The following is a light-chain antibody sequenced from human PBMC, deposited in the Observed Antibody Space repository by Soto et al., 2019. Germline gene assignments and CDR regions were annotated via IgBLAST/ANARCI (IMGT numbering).Light chain of an antibody. CDR3: QQYSNSPIN. J-gene: IGKJ5*01. CDR1: QSVSSSY. CDR2: GAS. Sequence: EIVLTHSPATLSLYAWEIATLSCRASQSVSSSYLAWYQQKPGQAPRLLIYGASSRATGIPDRFSGSGSGTDSTLTISSLEPEDFAVYYCQQYSNSPINLGQGTRLEIK. V-gene: IGKV3-20*01.